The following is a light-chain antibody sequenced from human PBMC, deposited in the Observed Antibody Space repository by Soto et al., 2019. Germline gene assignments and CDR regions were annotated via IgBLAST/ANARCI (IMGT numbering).Light chain of an antibody. CDR3: QHSYSTVT. CDR1: QSITNY. J-gene: IGKJ5*01. V-gene: IGKV1-39*01. CDR2: AAS. Sequence: DIQMTQSPSSLPASVGDRVTITCRASQSITNYLSWYQQRPGKAPKLLIHAASNLQSGVPSRFSGSGSETDFSLTISSLQPEDFATYYCQHSYSTVTFGQVTRLEIK.